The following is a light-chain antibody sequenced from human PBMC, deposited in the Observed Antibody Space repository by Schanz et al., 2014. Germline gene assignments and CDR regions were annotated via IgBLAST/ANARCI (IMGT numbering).Light chain of an antibody. CDR3: CSYAGSYNFWV. V-gene: IGLV2-23*01. Sequence: QSALTQPASVSGSPGQSITISCTGTSSDVGSYNLVSWYQQHPGKAPKLMIYEGSKRPSGVSNRFSGSKSGNTASLTISGLQAEDEADYYCCSYAGSYNFWVFGGGTKVTVL. J-gene: IGLJ3*02. CDR1: SSDVGSYNL. CDR2: EGS.